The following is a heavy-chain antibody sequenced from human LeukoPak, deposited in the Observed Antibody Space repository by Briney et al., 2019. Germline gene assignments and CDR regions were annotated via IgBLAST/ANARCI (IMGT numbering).Heavy chain of an antibody. V-gene: IGHV3-23*01. CDR1: GFTFSSYS. D-gene: IGHD2-2*03. CDR2: IGSNSVPT. CDR3: AKHCSGYCNTASEKRFDP. J-gene: IGHJ5*02. Sequence: GGSLRLSCAASGFTFSSYSMNWVRQAPGKGLEWVSGIGSNSVPTVYADSVKGRFTISRDDSKSMLYLQMDSLRIEDTAVYYCAKHCSGYCNTASEKRFDPWGQGTLVTVSS.